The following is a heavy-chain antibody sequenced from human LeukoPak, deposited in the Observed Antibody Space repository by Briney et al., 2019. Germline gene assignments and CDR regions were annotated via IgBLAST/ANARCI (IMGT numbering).Heavy chain of an antibody. CDR1: GFTVSSTY. V-gene: IGHV3-66*01. CDR2: IYSGGST. CDR3: AKGSKRYLDY. J-gene: IGHJ4*02. Sequence: GGSLRLSCAASGFTVSSTYMSWVRQAPGKGREWVALIYSGGSTYYADSVKGRFTISRDNSENTLYFQMNSLTAEDTAVYYCAKGSKRYLDYWGQGTLVTVSS.